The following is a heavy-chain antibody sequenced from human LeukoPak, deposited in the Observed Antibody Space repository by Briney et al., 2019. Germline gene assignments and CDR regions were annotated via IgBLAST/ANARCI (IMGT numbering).Heavy chain of an antibody. CDR2: IYYSGST. J-gene: IGHJ4*02. D-gene: IGHD1-14*01. Sequence: SETLSLTCTVSGGSISSSSYYWGWIRQPPGKGLEWIRSIYYSGSTYYNPSLKSRVTISVDTSKNQFSLKVSSVTAADTAVYYCARLGGNQVLYYFDYWGQGTLVTVSS. CDR1: GGSISSSSYY. V-gene: IGHV4-39*01. CDR3: ARLGGNQVLYYFDY.